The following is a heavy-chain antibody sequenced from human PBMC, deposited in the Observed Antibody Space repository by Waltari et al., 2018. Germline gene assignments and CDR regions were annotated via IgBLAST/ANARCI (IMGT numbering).Heavy chain of an antibody. V-gene: IGHV3-23*01. Sequence: EVQLLESGGGLVQPGGSLRLHCAASGFTFSSYAMSWVRQAPGKGLEWVSAISGSGGSTYYADSVKGRFTISRDNSKNTLYLQMNSLRAEDTAVYYCAKIGAATRWVSNWGQGTLVTVSS. J-gene: IGHJ4*02. CDR2: ISGSGGST. CDR3: AKIGAATRWVSN. CDR1: GFTFSSYA. D-gene: IGHD2-15*01.